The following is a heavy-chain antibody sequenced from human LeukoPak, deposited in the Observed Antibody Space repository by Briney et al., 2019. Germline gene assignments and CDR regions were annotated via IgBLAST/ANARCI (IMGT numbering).Heavy chain of an antibody. Sequence: GGSLRLSCAASGFTFSTSSMNWVRQAPGRGLEWVSSISSSSGYIYYADSVKGRFTISRDSAKNSLYLQMNSLRAEDTAVYYCAELGITMIGGVWGKGTTVTISS. J-gene: IGHJ6*04. CDR1: GFTFSTSS. D-gene: IGHD3-10*02. CDR3: AELGITMIGGV. CDR2: ISSSSGYI. V-gene: IGHV3-21*01.